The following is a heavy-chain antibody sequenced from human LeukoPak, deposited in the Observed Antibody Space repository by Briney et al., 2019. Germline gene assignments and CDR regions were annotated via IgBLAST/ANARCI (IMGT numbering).Heavy chain of an antibody. Sequence: PSETLSLTCTVSGGSISSYYWSWIRQPPGKGLEWIGYIYYSGSTNYNPSLKSRVTISVDTSKNQFSLKLSSVTAADTAVYYCARDQHDCWSPIPNNWFDPWGQGSLVTVSS. CDR1: GGSISSYY. D-gene: IGHD3-3*01. CDR2: IYYSGST. CDR3: ARDQHDCWSPIPNNWFDP. J-gene: IGHJ5*02. V-gene: IGHV4-59*01.